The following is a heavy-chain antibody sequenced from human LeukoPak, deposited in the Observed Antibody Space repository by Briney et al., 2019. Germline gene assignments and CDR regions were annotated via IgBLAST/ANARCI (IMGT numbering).Heavy chain of an antibody. D-gene: IGHD6-13*01. J-gene: IGHJ6*02. Sequence: SETLSLTCTVSGGSISSSSYYWGWIRQPPGKGLEWIGSIYYSGSTYYNPSLKSRVTISVDTSKNQFSLMLSSVTAADTAVYYCASSTIAAAGKSSGYYYYGMDVWGQGTTVTVSS. CDR2: IYYSGST. CDR1: GGSISSSSYY. CDR3: ASSTIAAAGKSSGYYYYGMDV. V-gene: IGHV4-39*01.